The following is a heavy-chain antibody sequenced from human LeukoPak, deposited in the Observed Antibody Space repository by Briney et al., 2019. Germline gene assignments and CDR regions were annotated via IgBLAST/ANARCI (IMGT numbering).Heavy chain of an antibody. D-gene: IGHD3-22*01. CDR1: GYTFTSYD. CDR3: ARSMYYYDSSGYYYVKYYGMDV. CDR2: MNPNSGNT. J-gene: IGHJ6*02. Sequence: RRASVKVSCKASGYTFTSYDINWVRQATGQGVEWMGWMNPNSGNTGYAQKFQGRVTMTSNTSISTAYMELSSVRSEDTAVYYCARSMYYYDSSGYYYVKYYGMDVWGQGTTVTVSS. V-gene: IGHV1-8*01.